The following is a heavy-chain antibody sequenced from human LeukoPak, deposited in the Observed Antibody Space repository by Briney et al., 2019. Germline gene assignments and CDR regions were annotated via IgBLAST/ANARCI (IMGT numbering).Heavy chain of an antibody. J-gene: IGHJ3*02. CDR2: ISSSSSYI. V-gene: IGHV3-21*01. CDR1: GFTFSSYS. Sequence: GGSLRLSCAASGFTFSSYSMNWVRQAPGKGLEWVSSISSSSSYIYYADSVKDRFTISRDNAKNSLYLQMNSLRAEDTAVYYCAVNYCSSTSCYVDAFDIWGQGTMVTVSS. D-gene: IGHD2-2*01. CDR3: AVNYCSSTSCYVDAFDI.